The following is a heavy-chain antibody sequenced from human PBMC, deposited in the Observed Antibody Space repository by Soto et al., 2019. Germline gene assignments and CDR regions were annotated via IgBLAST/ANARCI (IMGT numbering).Heavy chain of an antibody. V-gene: IGHV4-59*08. J-gene: IGHJ6*04. CDR1: GGSIGNYY. CDR3: AHYGGLYTLPDYYISN. CDR2: IYYSGST. D-gene: IGHD3-22*01. Sequence: PSETLSLTCTVSGGSIGNYYWSWIRQPPGKGLEWIGSIYYSGSTNYNPSLKSRVIISIDMSKNQFSLKLSSVTAADTAVYYCAHYGGLYTLPDYYISNWAKGTTDIVAS.